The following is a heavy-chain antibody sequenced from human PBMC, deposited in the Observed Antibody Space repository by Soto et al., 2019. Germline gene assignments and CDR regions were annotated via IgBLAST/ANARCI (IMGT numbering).Heavy chain of an antibody. CDR1: GGSFSGYY. CDR2: INHSGST. CDR3: ARGGVGGAYYYYGMDV. Sequence: PSETLSLTCAVYGGSFSGYYWSWIRQPPGKGLEWIGEINHSGSTNYNPSLKSRVTISVDTSKNQFSLKLGSVTAADTAVYYCARGGVGGAYYYYGMDVWGQGTTVTVSS. D-gene: IGHD1-26*01. V-gene: IGHV4-34*01. J-gene: IGHJ6*02.